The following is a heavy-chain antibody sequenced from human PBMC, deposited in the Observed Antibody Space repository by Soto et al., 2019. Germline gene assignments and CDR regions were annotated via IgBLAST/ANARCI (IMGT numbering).Heavy chain of an antibody. CDR2: IYYSGST. CDR3: ARVALCFGELFREYCMDV. CDR1: GGSISSYY. V-gene: IGHV4-59*01. J-gene: IGHJ6*02. Sequence: SETLSLTCTVSGGSISSYYWSWIRQPPGKGLEWIGYIYYSGSTNYNPSLKSRVTISVDTSKNQFSLKLSSVTAADTAVYYCARVALCFGELFREYCMDVWGQGITVTGSS. D-gene: IGHD3-10*01.